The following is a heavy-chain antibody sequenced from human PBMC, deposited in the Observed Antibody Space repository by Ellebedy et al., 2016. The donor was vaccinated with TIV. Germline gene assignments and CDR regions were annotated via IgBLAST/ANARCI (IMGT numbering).Heavy chain of an antibody. V-gene: IGHV1-8*01. CDR1: GYTFTSYD. Sequence: ASVKVSCKVSGYTFTSYDINWVRQATGQGLEWMGWMNPNSGNTGYAQKFQGRVTMTRNTSITTAYMELSSLRSEDTTVYYCAREGTRITIFGVVTGGLDYWGQGTLVTVSS. CDR2: MNPNSGNT. CDR3: AREGTRITIFGVVTGGLDY. D-gene: IGHD3-3*01. J-gene: IGHJ4*02.